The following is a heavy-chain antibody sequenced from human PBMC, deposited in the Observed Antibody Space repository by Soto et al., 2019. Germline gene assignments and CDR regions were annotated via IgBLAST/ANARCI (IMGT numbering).Heavy chain of an antibody. Sequence: ASVKVSCKASGGTFSSYAISWVRQAPGQGLEWMGGIIPIFGTANYAQKFQGRVTITADESTSTAYMELGSLRSEDTAVYYCARDRANLAYCGGDCYSFYYYYYGMDVWGQGTTVTVSS. CDR3: ARDRANLAYCGGDCYSFYYYYYGMDV. J-gene: IGHJ6*02. CDR2: IIPIFGTA. CDR1: GGTFSSYA. D-gene: IGHD2-21*02. V-gene: IGHV1-69*13.